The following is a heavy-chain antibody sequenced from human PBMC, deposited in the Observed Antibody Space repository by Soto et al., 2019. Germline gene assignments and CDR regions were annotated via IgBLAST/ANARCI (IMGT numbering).Heavy chain of an antibody. V-gene: IGHV4-39*01. CDR3: ARHELYVGIAVAGTCACDI. D-gene: IGHD6-19*01. CDR1: GGSISSSSYY. Sequence: QLQLQESGPGLVKPSETLSLTCTVSGGSISSSSYYWGWIRQPPGKGLEWIGSIYYSGSTYYNPSLKSRVTISVDTSKNQFSLKLSSVTAADTAVYYCARHELYVGIAVAGTCACDIGGQGTMVTVSS. CDR2: IYYSGST. J-gene: IGHJ3*02.